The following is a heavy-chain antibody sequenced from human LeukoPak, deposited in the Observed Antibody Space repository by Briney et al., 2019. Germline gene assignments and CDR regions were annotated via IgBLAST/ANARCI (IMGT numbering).Heavy chain of an antibody. CDR2: IIPIFDIA. CDR1: GGTFSSYA. J-gene: IGHJ5*02. D-gene: IGHD2-2*01. CDR3: ARGYCSSISCYYWFDP. Sequence: SVKVSCKASGGTFSSYAISWVRQAPGQGLEWMGRIIPIFDIANYAQKFQGRVTITADKSTSTAYMELSSLRSEDTAVYYCARGYCSSISCYYWFDPWGQGTLVTVSS. V-gene: IGHV1-69*04.